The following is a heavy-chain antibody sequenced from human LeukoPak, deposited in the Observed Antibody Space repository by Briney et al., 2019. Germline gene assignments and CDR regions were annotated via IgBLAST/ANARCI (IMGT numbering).Heavy chain of an antibody. V-gene: IGHV1-3*01. CDR1: GYTFTTYA. D-gene: IGHD3-22*01. CDR2: VNSGNGNT. J-gene: IGHJ4*02. Sequence: GASVKVSCKASGYTFTTYAIHWMRQAPGQSLEWMGWVNSGNGNTKSSQKFQDRVTITSDTSATTVYMELSSLRSEDTAVYYCARSFPYYYDNTGHYYFDYWGQGSLVTVSA. CDR3: ARSFPYYYDNTGHYYFDY.